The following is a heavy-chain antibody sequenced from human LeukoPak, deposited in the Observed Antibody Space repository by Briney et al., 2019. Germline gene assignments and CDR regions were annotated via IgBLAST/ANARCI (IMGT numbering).Heavy chain of an antibody. D-gene: IGHD6-19*01. CDR3: AKGRDSGWYAWFDP. Sequence: PGGSLRLSCACSGFTFSTFAMTWVRQAPGKGLEWVSVITGSGATYYADSVKGRFTISRDNSKSTLYLQMNSLRAEDTAVYFCAKGRDSGWYAWFDPWGQGTLVTVSS. V-gene: IGHV3-23*01. CDR1: GFTFSTFA. J-gene: IGHJ5*02. CDR2: ITGSGAT.